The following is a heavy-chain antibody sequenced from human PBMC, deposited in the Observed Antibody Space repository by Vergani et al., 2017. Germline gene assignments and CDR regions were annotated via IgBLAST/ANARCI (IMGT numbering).Heavy chain of an antibody. V-gene: IGHV3-23*04. D-gene: IGHD3-3*01. Sequence: VESGGGLVQPGGSLRLSCAASGFTFSSYAMSRVRQAPGKGLEWVSAISGSGGSTYYADSVKGRFTISRDNSKNTLYLQMNSLRAEDTAVYYCAKGTYYDFWSGYPNWFDPWGQGTLVTVSS. CDR2: ISGSGGST. CDR3: AKGTYYDFWSGYPNWFDP. J-gene: IGHJ5*02. CDR1: GFTFSSYA.